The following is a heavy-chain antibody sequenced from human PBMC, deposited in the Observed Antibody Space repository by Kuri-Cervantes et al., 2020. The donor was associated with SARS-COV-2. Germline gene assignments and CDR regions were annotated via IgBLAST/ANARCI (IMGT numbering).Heavy chain of an antibody. J-gene: IGHJ4*02. V-gene: IGHV3-30-3*01. D-gene: IGHD2-21*01. CDR1: GFTFNNYA. CDR3: ARGRVGVQDF. Sequence: GESLKISCAASGFTFNNYAMHWVRQTPGEGLEWVAITSYDGTSKYYADSVKGRFTISSDNSKNTLYLQMNNLRGDDTAVYFCARGRVGVQDFWGQGTLVTVSS. CDR2: TSYDGTSK.